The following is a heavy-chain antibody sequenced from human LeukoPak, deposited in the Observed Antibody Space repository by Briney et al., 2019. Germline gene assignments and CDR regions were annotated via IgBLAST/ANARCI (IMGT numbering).Heavy chain of an antibody. CDR2: IRYDGSNK. CDR3: AREGTPYSSGRTLDY. CDR1: GFTFSSYG. D-gene: IGHD6-19*01. V-gene: IGHV3-30*02. J-gene: IGHJ4*02. Sequence: GGSLRLSCAASGFTFSSYGMHWVRQAPGKGLEWVAFIRYDGSNKNYADSVKGRFTISRDNSKNTLYLQMNSLRAEDTAVYYCAREGTPYSSGRTLDYWGQGTLVTVSS.